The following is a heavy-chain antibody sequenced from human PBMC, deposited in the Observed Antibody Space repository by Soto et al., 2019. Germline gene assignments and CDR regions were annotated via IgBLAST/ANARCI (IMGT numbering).Heavy chain of an antibody. Sequence: GASVKVSCKASGYTFTSYGISWVRQAPGQGLEWMGWISAYNGNTNYAQKLQGRVTMTTDTSTSTAYMELRSLRSDDTAMYYCARDRRFNYDSSGYISNFDYWGQGTLVTVS. CDR3: ARDRRFNYDSSGYISNFDY. CDR2: ISAYNGNT. D-gene: IGHD3-22*01. J-gene: IGHJ4*02. V-gene: IGHV1-18*01. CDR1: GYTFTSYG.